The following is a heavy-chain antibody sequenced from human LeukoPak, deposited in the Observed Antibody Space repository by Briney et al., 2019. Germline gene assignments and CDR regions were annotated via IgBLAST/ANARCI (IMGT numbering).Heavy chain of an antibody. V-gene: IGHV4-34*01. D-gene: IGHD5-18*01. CDR1: GGSFSGYY. J-gene: IGHJ4*02. CDR3: ASHAADTAMDPVDY. CDR2: INHSGST. Sequence: PETLPLTCAVYGGSFSGYYWSRIRQPPGKGLGWIGEINHSGSTNYNPSLKSRVTISVDTSKNQFSLKLSSVTAADTAVYYCASHAADTAMDPVDYRGQGTLVTVSS.